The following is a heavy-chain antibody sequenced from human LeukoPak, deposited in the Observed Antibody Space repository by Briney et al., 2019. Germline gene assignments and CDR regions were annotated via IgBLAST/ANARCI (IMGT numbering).Heavy chain of an antibody. CDR2: IYHSGST. CDR1: GYSISSGYY. V-gene: IGHV4-38-2*01. D-gene: IGHD4-23*01. Sequence: SETLSLTCAVSGYSISSGYYWGWIRQPPGKGLEWIGSIYHSGSTYYNPSLKSRVTISVDTSKNQFSLKLSSVTAADTAVYYCARLVRSYYFDYWGQGTLVTVSS. J-gene: IGHJ4*02. CDR3: ARLVRSYYFDY.